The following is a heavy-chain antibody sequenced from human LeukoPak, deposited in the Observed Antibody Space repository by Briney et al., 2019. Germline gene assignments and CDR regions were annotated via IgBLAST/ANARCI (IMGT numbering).Heavy chain of an antibody. D-gene: IGHD3-16*02. CDR1: GFTFSRHS. J-gene: IGHJ6*03. CDR2: INGGGSPI. CDR3: AKDGVILAPGVYWYMDV. Sequence: GGSLRLSCVDSGFTFSRHSMNWVRQAPGKGLEWVSYINGGGSPIYYADSVRGRFTISRDNAKNSLYLQMNSLTAEDTAVFYCAKDGVILAPGVYWYMDVWGRGTTVTVSS. V-gene: IGHV3-48*01.